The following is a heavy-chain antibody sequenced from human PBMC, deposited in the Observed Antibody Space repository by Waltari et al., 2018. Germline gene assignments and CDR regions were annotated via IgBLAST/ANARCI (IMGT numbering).Heavy chain of an antibody. D-gene: IGHD2-15*01. CDR3: ARSSTGFLGYCSGGSCYPSDYFDY. V-gene: IGHV1-2*02. Sequence: QVQLVQSGAEVKKPGASVKVSCKASGYTFTGYYMHWVRQAPGQGLEWMGWINPNSGGTNYAQKFQGRVTMTRDTSISTAYMELSRLRSDDTAVYYCARSSTGFLGYCSGGSCYPSDYFDYWGQGTLVTVSS. CDR1: GYTFTGYY. CDR2: INPNSGGT. J-gene: IGHJ4*02.